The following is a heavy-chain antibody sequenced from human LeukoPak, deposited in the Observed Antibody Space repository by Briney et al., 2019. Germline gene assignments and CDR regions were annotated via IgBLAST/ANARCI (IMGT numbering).Heavy chain of an antibody. CDR3: ARDRSPEHYYDSSHWDYYYGMDV. CDR1: GGSTSNYY. Sequence: SETLSLTCTVSGGSTSNYYWSWIRRPPGKGLEWIGYIYYSGSTNYNPSLKSRVTISVDTSKNQFSLKLSSVTAADTAVYYCARDRSPEHYYDSSHWDYYYGMDVWGQGTTVTVSS. D-gene: IGHD3-22*01. CDR2: IYYSGST. V-gene: IGHV4-59*01. J-gene: IGHJ6*02.